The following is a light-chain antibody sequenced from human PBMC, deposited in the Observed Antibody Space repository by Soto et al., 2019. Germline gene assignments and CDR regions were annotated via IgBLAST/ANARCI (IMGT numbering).Light chain of an antibody. J-gene: IGKJ2*01. V-gene: IGKV3-20*01. CDR1: QSVTSSY. Sequence: ESVLTQSPGTLSLSPGERATLSCRATQSVTSSYFAWYQQKPGQSPRLLIDGVSNRATDIPDRFSGSGSGTYFTLTISRLEPEDFGVYYCQQYSSLPHTFGQGTKLEGK. CDR2: GVS. CDR3: QQYSSLPHT.